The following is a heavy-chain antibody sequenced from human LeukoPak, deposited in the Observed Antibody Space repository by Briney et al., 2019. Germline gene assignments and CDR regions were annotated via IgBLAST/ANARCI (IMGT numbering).Heavy chain of an antibody. J-gene: IGHJ4*02. CDR2: IVVGSGNT. D-gene: IGHD2-2*01. Sequence: GASVKVSCKASGFTFSSSAIQWVRQVRGQRLEWIGWIVVGSGNTNYAQKFQDRVTITKDMSTMTAYMELSSLRSEDTALYYCVAVFFSSTVPYFDHWAQGTLVTVSS. V-gene: IGHV1-58*02. CDR1: GFTFSSSA. CDR3: VAVFFSSTVPYFDH.